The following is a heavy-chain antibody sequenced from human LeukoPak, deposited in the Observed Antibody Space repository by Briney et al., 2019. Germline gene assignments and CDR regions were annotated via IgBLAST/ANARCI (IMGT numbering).Heavy chain of an antibody. Sequence: KPSETLSLTCTVSGGSISSSSYYWGWIRQPPGKGLEWIGSIYYSGSTYYNPSLKSRVTISVDASKNQFSLKLSSVTAADTAVYYCARPLSPVITIFGVVAGAFDIWGQGTMVTVSS. D-gene: IGHD3-3*01. CDR2: IYYSGST. CDR1: GGSISSSSYY. V-gene: IGHV4-39*01. CDR3: ARPLSPVITIFGVVAGAFDI. J-gene: IGHJ3*02.